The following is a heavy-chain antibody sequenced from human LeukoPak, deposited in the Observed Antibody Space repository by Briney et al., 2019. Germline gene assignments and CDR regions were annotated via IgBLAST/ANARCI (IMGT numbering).Heavy chain of an antibody. J-gene: IGHJ4*02. D-gene: IGHD3-22*01. CDR1: GFTFSSYG. Sequence: PGGSLRLSCAASGFTFSSYGMHWVRQAPGKGLEWVAVIWYDGSNKYYADSVKGRFTISRDNSKNTLYLQMNSLRAEGTAVYYCVRSAFHAGSGNYYDYWGQGTLVTVSS. CDR3: VRSAFHAGSGNYYDY. V-gene: IGHV3-33*01. CDR2: IWYDGSNK.